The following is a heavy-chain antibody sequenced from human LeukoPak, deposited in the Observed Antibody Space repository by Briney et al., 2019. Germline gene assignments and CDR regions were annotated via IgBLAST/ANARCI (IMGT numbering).Heavy chain of an antibody. CDR1: GYSIYSGYY. J-gene: IGHJ3*02. V-gene: IGHV4-38-2*02. D-gene: IGHD5-12*01. CDR2: IYHSGST. Sequence: PSETLSLTCTVSGYSIYSGYYWGWIRQPPGKGLEWIGSIYHSGSTYYNPSLRSRVTISVDTSKSQFSLKLNSVTAADTAVYYCARDPYSDYDRGAFDIWGQGTMVTVSS. CDR3: ARDPYSDYDRGAFDI.